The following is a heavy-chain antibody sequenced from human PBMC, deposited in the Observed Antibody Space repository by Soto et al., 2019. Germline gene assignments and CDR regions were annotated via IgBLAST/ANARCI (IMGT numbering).Heavy chain of an antibody. CDR3: AGTVTVQLYYYYGMDG. D-gene: IGHD4-17*01. CDR1: GGSISSGGYS. J-gene: IGHJ6*02. CDR2: IYHSGST. Sequence: QLQLQESGSGLVKPSQTLSLTCAVSGGSISSGGYSWSWIRQPPGKGLEWIGYIYHSGSTYYNPSLKSRATISVDRSKNQFSLKLSSVTAADTAVYYCAGTVTVQLYYYYGMDGWGQGTTVTVSS. V-gene: IGHV4-30-2*01.